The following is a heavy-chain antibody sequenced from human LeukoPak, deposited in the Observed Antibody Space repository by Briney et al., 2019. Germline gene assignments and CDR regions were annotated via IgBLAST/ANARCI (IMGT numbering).Heavy chain of an antibody. Sequence: KPSETLSLTCAVYGGSFSGYYWSWIRQPPGKGLEWIGEINHSGSTNYNPSLKSRVTISVDTSKNQFSLKLSSVTAADTAVYYCARGKKNLTVTIFGVVILPKYNWLDPWGQGTLVTVSS. CDR2: INHSGST. CDR1: GGSFSGYY. D-gene: IGHD3-3*01. CDR3: ARGKKNLTVTIFGVVILPKYNWLDP. V-gene: IGHV4-34*01. J-gene: IGHJ5*02.